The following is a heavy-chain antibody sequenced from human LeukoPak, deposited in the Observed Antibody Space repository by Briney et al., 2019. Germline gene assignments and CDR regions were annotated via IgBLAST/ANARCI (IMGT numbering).Heavy chain of an antibody. CDR3: ARDVGYSYGSGDAFDI. V-gene: IGHV3-66*01. CDR1: GFTVSSDY. Sequence: GGSLRLSCVASGFTVSSDYMSWVRQAPGKGLEWVSVIYSGGSTYYVDSVKGRFTISRDNSKNTLYLQMNSLRAEDTAVYYCARDVGYSYGSGDAFDIWGQGTMVTVSS. CDR2: IYSGGST. J-gene: IGHJ3*02. D-gene: IGHD5-18*01.